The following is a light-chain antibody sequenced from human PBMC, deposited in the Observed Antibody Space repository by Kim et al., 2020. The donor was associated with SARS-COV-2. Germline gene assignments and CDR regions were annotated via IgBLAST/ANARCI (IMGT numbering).Light chain of an antibody. V-gene: IGKV3-20*01. Sequence: LTPGERATLACSASQSVSSSYLAWYQQKPGQAPRLLSYGASSRATGIPDRFSGSGSGTDFTLTISRLEPEDFAVYYCQQYGSSLYTFGQGTKLEI. CDR1: QSVSSSY. CDR2: GAS. J-gene: IGKJ2*01. CDR3: QQYGSSLYT.